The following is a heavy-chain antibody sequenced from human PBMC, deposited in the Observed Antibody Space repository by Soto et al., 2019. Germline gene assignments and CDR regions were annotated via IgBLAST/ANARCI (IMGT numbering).Heavy chain of an antibody. CDR3: AKDPRDSGYDTYYFDY. Sequence: VGSLRLSCAASGFTFRTYWLSWVRQVPGKGLEWVSAINGSGGSTYYADSVKGRFTISRDNSKNTLYLQMNSLRAEDTAVYYCAKDPRDSGYDTYYFDYWGQGTLVTVSS. CDR2: INGSGGST. D-gene: IGHD5-12*01. J-gene: IGHJ4*02. CDR1: GFTFRTYW. V-gene: IGHV3-23*01.